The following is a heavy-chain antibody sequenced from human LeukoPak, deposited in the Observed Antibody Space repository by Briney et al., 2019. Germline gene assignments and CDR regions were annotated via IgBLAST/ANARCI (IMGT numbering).Heavy chain of an antibody. J-gene: IGHJ4*02. CDR2: IYDSGST. CDR1: GGSISSSSYY. CDR3: ARPGLKMVVAAAFDY. Sequence: SETLSLTCTVSGGSISSSSYYWGWIRQPPGKGLEWIGSIYDSGSTYYNPSLKSQVTISVDTSKNQFSLKLSSVTAADTAVYYCARPGLKMVVAAAFDYWGQGTLVTVSS. D-gene: IGHD2-15*01. V-gene: IGHV4-39*01.